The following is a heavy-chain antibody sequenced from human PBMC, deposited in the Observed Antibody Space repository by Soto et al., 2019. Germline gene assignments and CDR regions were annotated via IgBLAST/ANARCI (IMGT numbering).Heavy chain of an antibody. J-gene: IGHJ6*02. Sequence: GGSLRLSCAASGFTFSSYGMHWVRQAPGKGLEWVAVIWYDGSNKYYADSVKGRFTISRDNSKNTLYLQMNSLRAEDTAVYYCARSKVGTMVRGSYYGMDVWGQGTTVTVSS. CDR3: ARSKVGTMVRGSYYGMDV. V-gene: IGHV3-33*01. CDR2: IWYDGSNK. D-gene: IGHD3-10*01. CDR1: GFTFSSYG.